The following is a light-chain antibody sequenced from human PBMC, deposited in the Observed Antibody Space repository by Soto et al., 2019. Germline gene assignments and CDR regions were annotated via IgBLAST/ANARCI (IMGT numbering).Light chain of an antibody. J-gene: IGKJ2*01. CDR1: QSVSSTY. V-gene: IGKV3-20*01. Sequence: EIVLTQSPGTLSLSPGERATLSCRASQSVSSTYLAWYQQKPGQAPRLLIYGASSRATGIPDSISGSGSGTNFILTTIRLEPEDFSVYYCQRYDISPFTFGRGTKLEIK. CDR2: GAS. CDR3: QRYDISPFT.